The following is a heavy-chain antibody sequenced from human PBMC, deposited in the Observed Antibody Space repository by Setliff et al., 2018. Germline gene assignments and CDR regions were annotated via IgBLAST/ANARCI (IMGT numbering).Heavy chain of an antibody. J-gene: IGHJ4*02. D-gene: IGHD1-26*01. Sequence: LRLSCAASGFTFRLYAMTWIRQSPGKGLEWIGYLYYNGTTRFGPSLKSRATISLDTSRNQFSLRLTSVTAADTAVYYCASTPRRGLDIRTRVGAFDSWGQGTVVTVSS. CDR1: GFTFRLYA. CDR3: ASTPRRGLDIRTRVGAFDS. CDR2: LYYNGTT. V-gene: IGHV4-59*01.